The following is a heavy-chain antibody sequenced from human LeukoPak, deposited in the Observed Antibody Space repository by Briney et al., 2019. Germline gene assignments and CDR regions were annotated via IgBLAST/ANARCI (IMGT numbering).Heavy chain of an antibody. CDR3: ARVIDYDISGYYLGY. D-gene: IGHD3-22*01. CDR1: GGSFSGYY. Sequence: SETLSLTCAVYGGSFSGYYWSWIRQPPGKGLEWIGEINDSGSTSCSPSLKSRVSISVDTSKDQFSLKLSSVTAADTAVYYCARVIDYDISGYYLGYWGQGNRVTVSS. J-gene: IGHJ4*02. CDR2: INDSGST. V-gene: IGHV4-34*01.